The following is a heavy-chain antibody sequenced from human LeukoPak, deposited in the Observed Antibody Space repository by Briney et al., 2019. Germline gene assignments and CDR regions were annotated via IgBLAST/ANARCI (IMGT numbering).Heavy chain of an antibody. J-gene: IGHJ4*02. D-gene: IGHD3-22*01. Sequence: TGGSLRLSCAASGFTFSSYGMHWVRQAPGKGLEWVAVIWYDGSNKYYADSVKGRFTISRDNSKNTLYLQMNSLRAEDTAVYYCAKRDSSGYYYFDYWGQGTLVTVSS. V-gene: IGHV3-33*06. CDR1: GFTFSSYG. CDR2: IWYDGSNK. CDR3: AKRDSSGYYYFDY.